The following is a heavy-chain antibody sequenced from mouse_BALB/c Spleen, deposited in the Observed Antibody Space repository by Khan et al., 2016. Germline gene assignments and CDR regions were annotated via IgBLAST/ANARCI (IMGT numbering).Heavy chain of an antibody. CDR3: ASYYGNYYAMDY. V-gene: IGHV1-7*01. J-gene: IGHJ4*01. CDR1: GYTFTSYW. D-gene: IGHD2-1*01. CDR2: INPSTGYT. Sequence: VQLQESGAELAKPGASVKMSCTASGYTFTSYWMHWVKQRPGQGLEWIGYINPSTGYTEYNQKFKDKATLTADKSSSTAYMQLSSLTSEDSAVYYCASYYGNYYAMDYWGQGTSVTVSS.